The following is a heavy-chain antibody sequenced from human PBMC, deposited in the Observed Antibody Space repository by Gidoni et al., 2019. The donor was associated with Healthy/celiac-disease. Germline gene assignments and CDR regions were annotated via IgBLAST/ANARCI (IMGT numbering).Heavy chain of an antibody. V-gene: IGHV3-30*18. Sequence: QVQLVESGGGVVQPGRSLRLSCAASGFTFSSYGMHWVRPAPGKGLEWVAVISYDGSNKYYADSVKGRFTISRDNSKNTLYLQMNSLRAEDTAVYYCAKELVVVAANRYYYYGMDVWGQGTTVTVSS. CDR1: GFTFSSYG. CDR2: ISYDGSNK. D-gene: IGHD2-15*01. J-gene: IGHJ6*02. CDR3: AKELVVVAANRYYYYGMDV.